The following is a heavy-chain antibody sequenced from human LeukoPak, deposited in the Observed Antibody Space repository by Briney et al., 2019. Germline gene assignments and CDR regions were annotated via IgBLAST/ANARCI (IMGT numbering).Heavy chain of an antibody. Sequence: ASVKVSCKASGGTFSSYAISWVRQAPGQGLEWMGRIIPILGIANYAQKFQGRVTITADKSTSTAYMELSSLRSEDTAVYYCARSFGVIMAAFDYWGQGTLVTVSS. D-gene: IGHD3-3*01. CDR3: ARSFGVIMAAFDY. CDR2: IIPILGIA. CDR1: GGTFSSYA. J-gene: IGHJ4*02. V-gene: IGHV1-69*04.